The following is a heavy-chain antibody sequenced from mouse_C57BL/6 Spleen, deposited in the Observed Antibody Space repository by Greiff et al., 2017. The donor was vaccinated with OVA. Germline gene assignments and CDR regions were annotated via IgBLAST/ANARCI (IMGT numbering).Heavy chain of an antibody. CDR1: GFTFSDYG. V-gene: IGHV5-17*01. Sequence: EVKLVESGGGLVKPGGSLKLSCAASGFTFSDYGMHWVRQAPEKGLEWVAYISRGSSTISYADTVKGRFTLSRDNAKNTLFLQMTSLRSEATAMYYCASMVTRYFDVWGTGTTVTVSS. CDR2: ISRGSSTI. D-gene: IGHD2-2*01. J-gene: IGHJ1*03. CDR3: ASMVTRYFDV.